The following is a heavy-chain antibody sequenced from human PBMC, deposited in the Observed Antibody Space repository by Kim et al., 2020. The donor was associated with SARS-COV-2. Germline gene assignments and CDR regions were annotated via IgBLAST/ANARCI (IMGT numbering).Heavy chain of an antibody. D-gene: IGHD1-1*01. J-gene: IGHJ1*01. Sequence: GGSLRLSCAASGFTFSSFWMHWVRQTPGKGLVWVSLINSAGTTTTYADSVKRRITISRDNARDTLSLQMSSLRDDDTAVYYCVRRGVTGSLLDHSGKGNLLIVSS. CDR2: INSAGTTT. CDR3: VRRGVTGSLLDH. V-gene: IGHV3-74*03. CDR1: GFTFSSFW.